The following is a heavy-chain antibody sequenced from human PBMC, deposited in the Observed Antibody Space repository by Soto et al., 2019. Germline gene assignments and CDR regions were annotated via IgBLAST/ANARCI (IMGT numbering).Heavy chain of an antibody. CDR1: GGSISSYY. CDR3: ARAKGMDYDSSGSLDY. J-gene: IGHJ4*02. Sequence: SETLSLTCTVSGGSISSYYWSWIRQPPGKGLEWIGYIYYSGSTNYNPSLKSRVTISVDTSKNQFSLKLSSVTAADTAVYYCARAKGMDYDSSGSLDYWGQGTLVTVSS. D-gene: IGHD3-22*01. V-gene: IGHV4-59*08. CDR2: IYYSGST.